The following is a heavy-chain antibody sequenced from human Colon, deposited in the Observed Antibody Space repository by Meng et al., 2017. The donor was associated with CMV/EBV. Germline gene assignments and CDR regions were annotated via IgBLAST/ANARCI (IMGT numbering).Heavy chain of an antibody. J-gene: IGHJ4*02. Sequence: GGSLRLSCAASGFTFSSYGMHWVRQAPGKGLEWVAFIRYDGSNKYYADSVKGRFTISRDNSKNMLYLQMNSLRTEDTAVYYCARDGLSRGRVFLPADYWGQGTLVTVSS. V-gene: IGHV3-30*02. D-gene: IGHD3-16*02. CDR1: GFTFSSYG. CDR2: IRYDGSNK. CDR3: ARDGLSRGRVFLPADY.